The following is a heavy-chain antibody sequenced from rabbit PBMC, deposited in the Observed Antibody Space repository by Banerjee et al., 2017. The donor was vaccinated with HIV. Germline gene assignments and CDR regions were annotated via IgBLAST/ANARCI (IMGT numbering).Heavy chain of an antibody. J-gene: IGHJ4*01. CDR2: MYIGSSTST. Sequence: QEQLVESGGGLVQPGGSLKLSCKASGFDFSNYGVSWVRQAPGKGLEWIACMYIGSSTSTYYASWAKGRFTISKTSSTTVTLQMTSLTAADTATYFCARGPANSAWGADLWGPGTLVTVS. CDR1: GFDFSNYG. V-gene: IGHV1S45*01. CDR3: ARGPANSAWGADL. D-gene: IGHD4-1*01.